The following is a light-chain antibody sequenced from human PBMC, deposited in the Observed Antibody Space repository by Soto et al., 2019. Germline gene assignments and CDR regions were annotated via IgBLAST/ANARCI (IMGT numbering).Light chain of an antibody. J-gene: IGLJ1*01. CDR3: CSYAGNSYV. Sequence: QSVLTQPRSVSGSPGQSVTISCAGTSSDVGGYNYVSWYQQHPGKAPKVMIYDVNKRPSGVPDRFSGSKSGNTASLSISGLQAEDEADYYCCSYAGNSYVFGTGTKSPS. CDR2: DVN. V-gene: IGLV2-11*01. CDR1: SSDVGGYNY.